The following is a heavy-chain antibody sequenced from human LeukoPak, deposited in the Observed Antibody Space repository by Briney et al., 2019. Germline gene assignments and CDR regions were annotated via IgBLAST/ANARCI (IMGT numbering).Heavy chain of an antibody. CDR2: IYENGGTT. J-gene: IGHJ4*02. CDR1: GFTFRSHA. D-gene: IGHD2-21*01. V-gene: IGHV3-23*01. CDR3: AKDFRIGYSAHFDY. Sequence: GGSLRLSCVGSGFTFRSHAMSWVRQAPEKGLEFVSGIYENGGTTYYADSVRGRFSISRDNSKNTLYLQMDSLRGEDTAVYYCAKDFRIGYSAHFDYWGQGALVTVPS.